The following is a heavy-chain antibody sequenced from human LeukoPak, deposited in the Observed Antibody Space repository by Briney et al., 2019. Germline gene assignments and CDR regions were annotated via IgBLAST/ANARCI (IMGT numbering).Heavy chain of an antibody. CDR1: GFTFSNYG. D-gene: IGHD4-23*01. J-gene: IGHJ3*02. CDR2: IWYNGSNK. Sequence: GGSLRLSCAASGFTFSNYGMHWVRQAPGKGLEWVAIIWYNGSNKYYADSVKGRFTISRDNSKNTLYLQMNSLRAEDTAVYYCARDGGYGGNPNDAFDMWGQGTMVTVSS. V-gene: IGHV3-33*01. CDR3: ARDGGYGGNPNDAFDM.